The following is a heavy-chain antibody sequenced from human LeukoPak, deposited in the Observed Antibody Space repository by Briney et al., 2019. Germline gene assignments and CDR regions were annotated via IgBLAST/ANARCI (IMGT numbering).Heavy chain of an antibody. J-gene: IGHJ5*02. D-gene: IGHD3-10*01. CDR3: ARSNRQERFGEFYNWFDP. CDR1: GFTFSSYS. Sequence: PGGSLRLSCAASGFTFSSYSMNWVRQAPGKGLEWVSSISSSSSYIYYADSVKGRFTISRDNSKNTLYLQMNSLRAEDTAVYYCARSNRQERFGEFYNWFDPWGQGTLVTVSS. V-gene: IGHV3-21*04. CDR2: ISSSSSYI.